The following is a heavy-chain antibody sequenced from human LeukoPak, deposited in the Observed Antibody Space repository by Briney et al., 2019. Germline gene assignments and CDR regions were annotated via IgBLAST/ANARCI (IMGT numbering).Heavy chain of an antibody. CDR2: INHSGST. D-gene: IGHD3-10*01. CDR3: ARAGSGTYYKGFDY. J-gene: IGHJ4*02. Sequence: PSETLSLTCAVYGGSFSGYYWSWIRHPPGKGLEWIGEINHSGSTNYNPSLKSRVTISVDTSKNQFSLKLSSVTAADTAVYYCARAGSGTYYKGFDYWGQGTLVTVSS. V-gene: IGHV4-34*01. CDR1: GGSFSGYY.